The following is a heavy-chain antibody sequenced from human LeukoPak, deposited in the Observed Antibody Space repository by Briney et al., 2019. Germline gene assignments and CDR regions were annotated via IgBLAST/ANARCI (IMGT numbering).Heavy chain of an antibody. CDR1: GYSIGSSNSY. J-gene: IGHJ5*02. V-gene: IGHV4-39*07. CDR3: ARESTGMSFDP. CDR2: IYYSGNT. Sequence: SETLSLTCTVSGYSIGSSNSYWGWIRQPPGKGLEWIGTIYYSGNTYYNPSLKSRLTISVDTSKNQFSLKLNSVTAADTAVYYCARESTGMSFDPWGQGILVTVSS. D-gene: IGHD5/OR15-5a*01.